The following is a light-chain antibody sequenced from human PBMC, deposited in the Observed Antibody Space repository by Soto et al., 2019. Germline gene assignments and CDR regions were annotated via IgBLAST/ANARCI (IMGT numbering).Light chain of an antibody. CDR2: NKNNGSQ. CDR3: EESHSIGGQAGWV. Sequence: VLTQPPSASALPGASITLTCTLSDAHATFTVEWYQQRPGRSPQYIMKNKNNGSQTRGHGTPDRFMCSSSGSDRYPTLSITQPDDEGDYFYEESHSIGGQAGWVFGGGTKVTVL. J-gene: IGLJ2*01. CDR1: DAHATFT. V-gene: IGLV4-3*01.